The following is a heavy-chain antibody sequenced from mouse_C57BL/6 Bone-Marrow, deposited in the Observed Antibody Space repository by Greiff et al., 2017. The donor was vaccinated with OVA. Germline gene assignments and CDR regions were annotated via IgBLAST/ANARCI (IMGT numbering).Heavy chain of an antibody. D-gene: IGHD2-3*01. CDR2: IYPRSGNT. Sequence: QLQQSGAELARPGASVKLSCKASGYTFTSYGISWVKQRTGQGLEWIGEIYPRSGNTYYNEKFKGKATLTADKSSSTAYMELRSLTSEDSAVYFCATLCSWFAYWGQGTLVTVSA. J-gene: IGHJ3*01. V-gene: IGHV1-81*01. CDR3: ATLCSWFAY. CDR1: GYTFTSYG.